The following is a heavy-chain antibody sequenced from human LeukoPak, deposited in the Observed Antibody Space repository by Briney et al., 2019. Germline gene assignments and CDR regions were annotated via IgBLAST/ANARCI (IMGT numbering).Heavy chain of an antibody. Sequence: PGGSLRLSCAASGFTFSSYAMSWVRQAPGKGLEWVSAISGSGGSTYYADSVKGRFTISRDNSKNTLYLQMNSLRAEDTAVYYCAKDLSRSAILGYSAGWFDPWGQGTLVTVSS. D-gene: IGHD1-26*01. V-gene: IGHV3-23*01. J-gene: IGHJ5*02. CDR2: ISGSGGST. CDR3: AKDLSRSAILGYSAGWFDP. CDR1: GFTFSSYA.